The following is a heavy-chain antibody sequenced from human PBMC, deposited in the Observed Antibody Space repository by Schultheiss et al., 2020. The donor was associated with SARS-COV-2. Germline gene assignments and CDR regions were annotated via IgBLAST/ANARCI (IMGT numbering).Heavy chain of an antibody. Sequence: SETLSLTCAVSGGSISSSNWWSWVRQPPGKGLEWIGYIYYSGSTYYNPSLKSRVTISVDTSKNQFSLKLSSVTAADTAVYYCAKVPGVCSGGSCYSYLYYYGMDVWGQGTTVTVSS. D-gene: IGHD2-15*01. V-gene: IGHV4-4*02. CDR3: AKVPGVCSGGSCYSYLYYYGMDV. J-gene: IGHJ6*02. CDR2: IYYSGST. CDR1: GGSISSSNW.